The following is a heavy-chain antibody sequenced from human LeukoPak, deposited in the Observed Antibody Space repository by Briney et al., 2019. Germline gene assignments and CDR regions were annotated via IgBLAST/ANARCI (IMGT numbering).Heavy chain of an antibody. V-gene: IGHV1-8*01. CDR2: MNPNSGNT. CDR1: GYTFTSYD. Sequence: ASLTVSCKASGYTFTSYDINWVRQAPGQGLEWMAWMNPNSGNTGYAQKFQGRVTMPRNTSITTAYMELSSLRSEDTAVYYCARGYSSGWYGWFDPWGQGTLVSVSS. CDR3: ARGYSSGWYGWFDP. J-gene: IGHJ5*02. D-gene: IGHD6-19*01.